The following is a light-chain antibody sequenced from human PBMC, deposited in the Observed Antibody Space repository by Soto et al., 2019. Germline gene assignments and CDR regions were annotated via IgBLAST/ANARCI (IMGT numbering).Light chain of an antibody. CDR2: RAS. CDR1: HYVYSN. Sequence: EIVMTQSPATLSMSPGERATLSCTASHYVYSNVAWFQQRPGQAPRLLIYRASARATGTPARFRGSGSGTEFTLTITSLQSEDFAVYYCQQYHNLWTFDQGTEVEIK. CDR3: QQYHNLWT. J-gene: IGKJ1*01. V-gene: IGKV3-15*01.